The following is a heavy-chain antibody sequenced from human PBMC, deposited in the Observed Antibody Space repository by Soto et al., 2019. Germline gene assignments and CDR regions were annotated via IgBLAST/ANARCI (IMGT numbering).Heavy chain of an antibody. CDR1: GGTFDNFI. CDR3: ARNGTYSSSLSQYSGMDV. V-gene: IGHV1-69*01. CDR2: IVRMLGTP. Sequence: QVQLVQSGAEVKEPGSSVRVSCKASGGTFDNFIMNWVRQTPGQGLEWMGGIVRMLGTPTYAEKFKGRVTISATGSTSTMYMEVTSLRSEATAIYYCARNGTYSSSLSQYSGMDVWGQGTTVTVSS. D-gene: IGHD1-26*01. J-gene: IGHJ6*02.